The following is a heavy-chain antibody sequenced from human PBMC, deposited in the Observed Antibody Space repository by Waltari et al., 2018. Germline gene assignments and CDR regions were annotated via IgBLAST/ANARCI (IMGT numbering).Heavy chain of an antibody. CDR2: INHSGST. D-gene: IGHD3-10*01. J-gene: IGHJ3*02. Sequence: QVQLQQWGAGLLKPSETLSLTCAVYGGSFSGYYWSWIRQPPGKGLEWIGEINHSGSTNYNPSLKSRVTISVDTSKNQFSLKLSSVTAADTAVYYCARGAPPRFTMVRGVARRAAFDIWGQGTMVTVSS. CDR1: GGSFSGYY. V-gene: IGHV4-34*01. CDR3: ARGAPPRFTMVRGVARRAAFDI.